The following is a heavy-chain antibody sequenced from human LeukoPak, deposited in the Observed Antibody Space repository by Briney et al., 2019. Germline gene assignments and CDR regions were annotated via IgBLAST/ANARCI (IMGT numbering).Heavy chain of an antibody. V-gene: IGHV4-38-2*02. CDR2: IYHGGTT. CDR1: GYSISSGYY. Sequence: TSETLSLTCTVSGYSISSGYYWGWIRQPPGKGLEWTGSIYHGGTTYYNPSLKSRVSMSVDTSKNQFSLKLSSVTAADTAVYYCASTPYYYDSSGYYGYWGQGTLVTVSS. CDR3: ASTPYYYDSSGYYGY. D-gene: IGHD3-22*01. J-gene: IGHJ4*02.